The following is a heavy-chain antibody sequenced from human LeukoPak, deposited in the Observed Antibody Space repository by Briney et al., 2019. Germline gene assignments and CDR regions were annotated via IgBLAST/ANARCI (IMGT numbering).Heavy chain of an antibody. Sequence: GGSLRLSCAASGFTFSSYAMSWVRQAPGKGLEWVSVISGSGGSTYYADSVKGRFTISRDNSKNTLYLQMNSLRAEDTAVYYCAKDYSSSWYYFDYWGQGTLVTVSS. D-gene: IGHD6-13*01. J-gene: IGHJ4*02. CDR3: AKDYSSSWYYFDY. CDR1: GFTFSSYA. V-gene: IGHV3-23*01. CDR2: ISGSGGST.